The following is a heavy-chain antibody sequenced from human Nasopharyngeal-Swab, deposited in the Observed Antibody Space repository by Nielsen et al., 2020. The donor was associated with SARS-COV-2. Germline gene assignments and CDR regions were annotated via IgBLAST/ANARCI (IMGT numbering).Heavy chain of an antibody. J-gene: IGHJ4*02. Sequence: GGSLRLSCAASGFTFDDYAMHWVRQAPGKGLEWVSGIRWNSGSIGYADSVKGRFTISRDNAKNSLYLQMNSLRAEDTALYYCAKGVDYGDYGRGFDYWGQGTLVTVSS. CDR2: IRWNSGSI. D-gene: IGHD4-17*01. CDR3: AKGVDYGDYGRGFDY. CDR1: GFTFDDYA. V-gene: IGHV3-9*01.